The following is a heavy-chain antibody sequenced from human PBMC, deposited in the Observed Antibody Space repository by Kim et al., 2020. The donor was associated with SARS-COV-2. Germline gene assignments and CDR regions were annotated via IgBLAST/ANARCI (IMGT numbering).Heavy chain of an antibody. CDR3: AREKADAFDI. CDR2: ST. Sequence: STNSTPSLKGRVAISVDTSKNQFSLKLSTVTAADTAVYYCAREKADAFDIWGQGTMVTVSS. J-gene: IGHJ3*02. V-gene: IGHV4-59*01.